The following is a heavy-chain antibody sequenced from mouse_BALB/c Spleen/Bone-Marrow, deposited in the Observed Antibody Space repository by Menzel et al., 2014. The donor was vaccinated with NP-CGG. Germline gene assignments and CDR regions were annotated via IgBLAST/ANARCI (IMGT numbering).Heavy chain of an antibody. CDR1: GFTFSTYG. D-gene: IGHD4-1*01. Sequence: EVHLVESGGDLVKPRGSLKLSCAASGFTFSTYGMSWVRQTPDKRLEWVATISSGGGYTYYPDSVKGRFTISRDNANNTLYLQMSSLKSEDTAMYYCTRQRNWDHYAMDYWGQGTSVTVSS. V-gene: IGHV5-6*01. J-gene: IGHJ4*01. CDR3: TRQRNWDHYAMDY. CDR2: ISSGGGYT.